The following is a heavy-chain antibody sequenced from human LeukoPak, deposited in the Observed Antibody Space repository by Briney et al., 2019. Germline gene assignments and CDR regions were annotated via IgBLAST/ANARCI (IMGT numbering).Heavy chain of an antibody. J-gene: IGHJ3*02. Sequence: ASVKVSCKASGGTFSSYAISWVRQAPGQGLEWMGGIIPIFGTANYAQKFQGRVTITTDESTSTAYMELSSLRSEDTAVYYCAREGGCMTPGCAFDIWGQGTMVTVSS. V-gene: IGHV1-69*05. CDR1: GGTFSSYA. CDR2: IIPIFGTA. CDR3: AREGGCMTPGCAFDI. D-gene: IGHD2-8*01.